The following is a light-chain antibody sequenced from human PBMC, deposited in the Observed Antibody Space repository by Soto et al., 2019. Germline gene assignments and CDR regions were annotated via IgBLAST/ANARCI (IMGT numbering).Light chain of an antibody. CDR3: QQRSNWPQIT. CDR1: QSITNY. Sequence: EIVLTQSPATLSLSPGEGATLSCRARQSITNYLAWYQQKPGQAPRLLIYHVSNRASGIPARFSGSGSGTDFTLTISSLEPEDFAVYYCQQRSNWPQITFGQGTRLEIK. V-gene: IGKV3-11*01. CDR2: HVS. J-gene: IGKJ5*01.